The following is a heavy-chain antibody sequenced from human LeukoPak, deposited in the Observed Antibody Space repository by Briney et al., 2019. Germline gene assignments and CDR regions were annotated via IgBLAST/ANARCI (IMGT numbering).Heavy chain of an antibody. Sequence: SHTLSLTCAVSGLSFDYYYWSWVRQPPGKALEWIGEINHSGYPNECPSLQSRVTLSIHSPRKPFSLNLRSVTVADTGIYYSARMTAGHDNWGQGTLLTVSS. J-gene: IGHJ4*02. CDR2: INHSGYP. V-gene: IGHV4-34*01. CDR3: ARMTAGHDN. D-gene: IGHD2-21*02. CDR1: GLSFDYYY.